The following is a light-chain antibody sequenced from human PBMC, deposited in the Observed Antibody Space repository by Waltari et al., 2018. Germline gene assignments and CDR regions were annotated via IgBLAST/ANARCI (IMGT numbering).Light chain of an antibody. Sequence: DIQMTQSPSTLSASVGDRVTITCRASQTISSWLAWYQQKPGKAPKLLIYKASTVESGVPSRFSGSGSATEFTLTISSLQPDDFATYYCQQYHSYSYTFGQGTRLEI. V-gene: IGKV1-5*03. CDR3: QQYHSYSYT. CDR2: KAS. CDR1: QTISSW. J-gene: IGKJ2*01.